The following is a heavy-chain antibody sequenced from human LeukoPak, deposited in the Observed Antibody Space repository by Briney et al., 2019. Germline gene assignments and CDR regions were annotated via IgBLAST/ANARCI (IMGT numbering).Heavy chain of an antibody. CDR3: ARSTYYYDSSAFDI. CDR1: GYSFTGYY. Sequence: APVTVSCKASGYSFTGYYMHWVRQAPGQGLEWMGWINPNSGGTNYAQKFQGRVTMTRDTSISTAYMELSRLRSDDTAVYYCARSTYYYDSSAFDIWGQGTMVTVSS. D-gene: IGHD3-22*01. V-gene: IGHV1-2*02. CDR2: INPNSGGT. J-gene: IGHJ3*02.